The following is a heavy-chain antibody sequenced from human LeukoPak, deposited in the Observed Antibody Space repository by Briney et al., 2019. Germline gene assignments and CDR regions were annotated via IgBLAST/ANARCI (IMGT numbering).Heavy chain of an antibody. CDR1: GGSFSGYY. J-gene: IGHJ3*02. CDR2: INHSGST. CDR3: ARYSGSYFDAFDI. Sequence: KTSETLSLTCAVYGGSFSGYYWSWIRQPPGKGLEWIGEINHSGSTNYNPSLKSRVTISVDTSKNQFSLKLSSVTAADTAVYYCARYSGSYFDAFDIWGQGTMVTVSS. D-gene: IGHD1-26*01. V-gene: IGHV4-34*01.